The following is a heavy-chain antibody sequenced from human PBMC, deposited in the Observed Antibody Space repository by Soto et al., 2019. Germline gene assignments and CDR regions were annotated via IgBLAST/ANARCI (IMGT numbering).Heavy chain of an antibody. J-gene: IGHJ5*02. D-gene: IGHD1-7*01. V-gene: IGHV3-73*01. CDR3: ARQGVALELDL. CDR2: IRNKANGYAT. Sequence: GGSLRLSCAASGFTFNIAAIHWVRQASGKGLEWVGLIRNKANGYATAYAASVRGRITVSRDDSKNMAFLEINSLKSEDTAVYHCARQGVALELDLWGQGT. CDR1: GFTFNIAA.